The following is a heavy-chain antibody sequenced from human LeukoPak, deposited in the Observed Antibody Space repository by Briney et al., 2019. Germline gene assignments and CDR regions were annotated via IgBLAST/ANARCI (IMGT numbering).Heavy chain of an antibody. D-gene: IGHD3-10*01. CDR1: GFTFSNYG. CDR3: ARTGITMLRGVIMRNNWFDP. V-gene: IGHV3-33*08. J-gene: IGHJ5*02. Sequence: GGSLRLSCTASGFTFSNYGMHWVRQAPDKGLEWVAVIWYDGSNKYYADSVKGRFTISRDNSKNMLYLQMNSLRAEDTAVYYCARTGITMLRGVIMRNNWFDPWGPGTLVTVSS. CDR2: IWYDGSNK.